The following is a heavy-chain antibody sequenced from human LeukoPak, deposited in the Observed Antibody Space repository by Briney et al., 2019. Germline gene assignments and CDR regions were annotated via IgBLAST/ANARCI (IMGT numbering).Heavy chain of an antibody. CDR2: IKSKADGGTT. J-gene: IGHJ3*02. CDR3: TTDQYYDSSGYSYLDAFDI. D-gene: IGHD3-22*01. Sequence: PGGSLRLSCAASGFTFSNAWMSWVRQAPGKGMGWVGRIKSKADGGTTDYATPVKGRFTTSTDDSKNTLYLQMNSLKTEDTAVYYCTTDQYYDSSGYSYLDAFDIWGQGTMVTVSS. CDR1: GFTFSNAW. V-gene: IGHV3-15*01.